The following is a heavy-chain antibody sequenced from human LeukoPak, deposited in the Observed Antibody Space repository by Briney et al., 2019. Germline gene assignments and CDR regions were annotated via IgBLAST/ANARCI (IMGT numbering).Heavy chain of an antibody. Sequence: GGSLRLSCAASGFTFSDYYMGWIRQAPGKGLEWVSYISSSSSYTNYADSVKGRFTISRDNAKNSLYLQMNSLRAEDTAVYYCARQTPQDYAIDYWGQGTLVTVSS. CDR2: ISSSSSYT. CDR1: GFTFSDYY. CDR3: ARQTPQDYAIDY. V-gene: IGHV3-11*03. J-gene: IGHJ4*02. D-gene: IGHD4-17*01.